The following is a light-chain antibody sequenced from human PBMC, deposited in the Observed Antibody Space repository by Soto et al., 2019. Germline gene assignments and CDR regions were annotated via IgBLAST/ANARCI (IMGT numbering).Light chain of an antibody. CDR2: LNSDGSH. CDR3: QTWGRGIVV. V-gene: IGLV4-69*02. CDR1: SGHSSYA. J-gene: IGLJ2*01. Sequence: QLVLTQSPSASASLGASVNVTCTLTSGHSSYAIAWHQQQPEKGPRFLMRLNSDGSHSKGDGIPDRFSGSSSGAERYLIISSLQSEDEADYYCQTWGRGIVVFGGGTQLTVL.